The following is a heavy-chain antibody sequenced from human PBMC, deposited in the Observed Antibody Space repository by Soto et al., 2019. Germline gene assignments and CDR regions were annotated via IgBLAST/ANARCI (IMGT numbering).Heavy chain of an antibody. CDR1: GDSVSSNGAF. Sequence: SQTLSLPCVISGDSVSSNGAFWNWIRQSPSRGLQWLGRIYYRSKWFHDYAASVESRMAINPDTSRNQFSLQLNYVTPEDTAVYYCARVHCSAGTCLDGLDFWGQGTTVTVSS. D-gene: IGHD2-15*01. J-gene: IGHJ6*02. CDR3: ARVHCSAGTCLDGLDF. V-gene: IGHV6-1*01. CDR2: IYYRSKWFH.